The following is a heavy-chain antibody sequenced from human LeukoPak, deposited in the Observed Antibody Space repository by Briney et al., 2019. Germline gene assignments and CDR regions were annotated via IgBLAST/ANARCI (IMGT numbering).Heavy chain of an antibody. Sequence: ASVKVSCKASGYTFTSYGISWVRQAPGQGLEWMGWISAYNGNTKYAQKLQGRVTMTTDTSTSTAYMELRSLRSDDTAVYYCARDGDYCSSTSCSFLDYWGQGTLVTVSS. V-gene: IGHV1-18*01. CDR3: ARDGDYCSSTSCSFLDY. CDR1: GYTFTSYG. CDR2: ISAYNGNT. D-gene: IGHD2-2*01. J-gene: IGHJ4*02.